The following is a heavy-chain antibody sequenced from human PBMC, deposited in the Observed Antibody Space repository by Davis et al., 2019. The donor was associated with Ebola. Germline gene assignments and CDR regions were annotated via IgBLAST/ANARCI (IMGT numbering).Heavy chain of an antibody. J-gene: IGHJ4*02. CDR1: GFTFSDYY. CDR2: VSSSGSTI. V-gene: IGHV3-11*01. D-gene: IGHD5-18*01. CDR3: AKDYTAMVRGCDY. Sequence: PGGSLRLSCAASGFTFSDYYMSWIRQAPGKGLEWVSYVSSSGSTIYYADSVKGRFTISRDNAKNSLYLQMNSLRAEDTALYYCAKDYTAMVRGCDYWGQGTLVTVSS.